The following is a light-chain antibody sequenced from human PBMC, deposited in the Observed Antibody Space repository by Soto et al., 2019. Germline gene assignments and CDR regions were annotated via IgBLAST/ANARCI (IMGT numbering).Light chain of an antibody. J-gene: IGKJ1*01. V-gene: IGKV1-6*01. CDR1: QAIRSD. CDR3: LQDYTYPWT. Sequence: AIQMTQSPSSVSASVGDRVNITCRASQAIRSDLGWYQQKPGKAPNLLIYATSSLQSVVPSRFSGSGSGTDFTLTISSQQHEDFATYYCLQDYTYPWTFGQGTKVEIK. CDR2: ATS.